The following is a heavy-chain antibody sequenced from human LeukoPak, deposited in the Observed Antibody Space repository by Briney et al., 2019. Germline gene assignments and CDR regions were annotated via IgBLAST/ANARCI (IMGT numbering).Heavy chain of an antibody. CDR3: ARERWDYSIDY. D-gene: IGHD4-11*01. J-gene: IGHJ4*02. Sequence: GGSLRLSCEASGFTFSSYGMNWFRQAPGKGLEWVSYISSSGTTIYYADSVKGRFTISRDSAKNSLYLQMNSLRAEDTAVYYCARERWDYSIDYWGQGTLVTVSS. V-gene: IGHV3-48*01. CDR2: ISSSGTTI. CDR1: GFTFSSYG.